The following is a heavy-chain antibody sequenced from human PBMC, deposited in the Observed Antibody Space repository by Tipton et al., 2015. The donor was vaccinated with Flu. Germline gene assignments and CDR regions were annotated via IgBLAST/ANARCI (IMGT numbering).Heavy chain of an antibody. J-gene: IGHJ6*02. CDR2: IYTSGST. D-gene: IGHD2-15*01. Sequence: LRLSCTVSGGSISSYYWSWIRQPAGKGLEWIGRIYTSGSTNYNPSLKSRVTMSVDTSKNQFSLKLSSVTAADTAVYYCARGVVVVVAATQEYYYYGMDVWGQGTTVTVSS. CDR3: ARGVVVVVAATQEYYYYGMDV. V-gene: IGHV4-4*07. CDR1: GGSISSYY.